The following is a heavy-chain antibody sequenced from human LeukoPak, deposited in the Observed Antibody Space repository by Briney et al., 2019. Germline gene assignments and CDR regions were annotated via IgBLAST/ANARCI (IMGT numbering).Heavy chain of an antibody. D-gene: IGHD5-12*01. Sequence: SETLSLTCTVSGYSISSGYYWGWIRQPPGKGLEWIGSIYHSGSTYYNPSLKSRVTISVDTSKNQFSLKLSSVTAADTAVYYCARGGYSGYVLKDGGEYYFDYWGQGTLVTVSS. CDR1: GYSISSGYY. V-gene: IGHV4-38-2*02. CDR2: IYHSGST. J-gene: IGHJ4*02. CDR3: ARGGYSGYVLKDGGEYYFDY.